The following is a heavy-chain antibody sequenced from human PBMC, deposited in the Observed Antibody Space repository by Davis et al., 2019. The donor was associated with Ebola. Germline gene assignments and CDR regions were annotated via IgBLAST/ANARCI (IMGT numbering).Heavy chain of an antibody. V-gene: IGHV3-11*06. CDR3: ARDTFGSGWVGYFDY. CDR2: ISSSSSYI. CDR1: GFTFSAYY. J-gene: IGHJ4*02. D-gene: IGHD6-19*01. Sequence: GGSLRLSCAASGFTFSAYYMSWIRQAPGKGLEWVSSISSSSSYIYYADSVKGRFTISRDNAKNLLYLQMNSLRAEDTAVYYCARDTFGSGWVGYFDYWGQGTLVTVSS.